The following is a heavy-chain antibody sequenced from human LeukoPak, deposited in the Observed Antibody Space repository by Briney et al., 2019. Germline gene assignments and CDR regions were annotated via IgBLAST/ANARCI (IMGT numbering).Heavy chain of an antibody. V-gene: IGHV4-34*01. CDR2: INHSGST. D-gene: IGHD3-22*01. Sequence: PSETLSLTCAVYGGSFSGYYWSWIRQPPGKGLEWIGEINHSGSTNYNPSLKSRVTMSADSSKNQLSLKLTSVTAADTGVYYCARATRVITIFDIWGQGILVTVSS. CDR3: ARATRVITIFDI. J-gene: IGHJ4*02. CDR1: GGSFSGYY.